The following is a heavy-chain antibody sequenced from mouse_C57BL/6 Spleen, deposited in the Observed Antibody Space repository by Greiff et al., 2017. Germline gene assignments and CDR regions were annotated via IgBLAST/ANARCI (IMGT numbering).Heavy chain of an antibody. CDR3: ARVGGNAMDY. J-gene: IGHJ4*01. V-gene: IGHV5-16*01. CDR2: INYDGSST. Sequence: EVQLVESEGGLVQPGSSMKLSCTASGFTFSDYYMAWVRQVPEKGLEWVANINYDGSSTYYLDSLKSRFIISRDNAKNILYLQMSSLKSEDTATYYCARVGGNAMDYWGQGTSVTVSS. CDR1: GFTFSDYY.